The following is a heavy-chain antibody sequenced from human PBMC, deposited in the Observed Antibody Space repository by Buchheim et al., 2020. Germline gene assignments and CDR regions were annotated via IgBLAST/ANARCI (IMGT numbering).Heavy chain of an antibody. CDR2: IHYSGST. Sequence: QVQLQESGPGLVKPSQTLFLTCTISGGSISSVGYYWNWVRQPPGKGLEWIGDIHYSGSTKYNQSLKGRVTISGDTSKNQFSLKLSSVYAADTAVYYCARGSYYDNSGPWEYWGQGTL. J-gene: IGHJ4*02. V-gene: IGHV4-31*03. CDR3: ARGSYYDNSGPWEY. D-gene: IGHD3-22*01. CDR1: GGSISSVGYY.